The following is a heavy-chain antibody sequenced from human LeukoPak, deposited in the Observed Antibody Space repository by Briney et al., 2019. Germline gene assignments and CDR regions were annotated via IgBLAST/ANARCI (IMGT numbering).Heavy chain of an antibody. V-gene: IGHV3-53*01. Sequence: GGSLRLSCAASGFTFSSYAMSWVRQAPGKGLEWVSVIYSGGSTNYADSVKGRFTISRDNSKNTLYLQMNSLRAEDTAVYYCARDLRQDAFDIWGQGTMVTVSS. CDR2: IYSGGST. CDR3: ARDLRQDAFDI. J-gene: IGHJ3*02. CDR1: GFTFSSYA.